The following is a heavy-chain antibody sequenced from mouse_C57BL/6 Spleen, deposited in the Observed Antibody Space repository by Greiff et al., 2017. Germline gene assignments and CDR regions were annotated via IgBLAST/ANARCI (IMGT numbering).Heavy chain of an antibody. J-gene: IGHJ4*01. CDR2: IDPSNSET. CDR1: GYTFTSYW. Sequence: QVQLQQPGAELVRPGSSVKLSCKASGYTFTSYWMHWVKQRPIQGLEWIGNIDPSNSETNYNQKFKDKATFTVDKSSITAYMQLSSLTSKDSAVYYWSISVMVTAGAMDYWGQGTSVTVSS. V-gene: IGHV1-52*01. D-gene: IGHD2-2*01. CDR3: SISVMVTAGAMDY.